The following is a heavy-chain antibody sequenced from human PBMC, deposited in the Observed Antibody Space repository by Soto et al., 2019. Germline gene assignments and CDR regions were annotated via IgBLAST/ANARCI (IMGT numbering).Heavy chain of an antibody. J-gene: IGHJ4*02. CDR2: IYYSGST. CDR1: GGSISSSSYY. CDR3: AKQTWRHEDH. D-gene: IGHD5-12*01. Sequence: QLQLQESGPGLVKPSETLSLTCTVSGGSISSSSYYWGWIRQPPGKGLEWIGSIYYSGSTYNNPSLKSRVTISVDTSKNQFSLKLSSVTAADTAVYYCAKQTWRHEDHWGQGTLVTVSS. V-gene: IGHV4-39*01.